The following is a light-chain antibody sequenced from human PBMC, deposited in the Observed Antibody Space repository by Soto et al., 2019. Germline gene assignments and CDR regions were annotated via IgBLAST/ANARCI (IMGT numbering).Light chain of an antibody. CDR3: HRTYCTLPIT. V-gene: IGKV1-39*01. CDR1: ESIARH. Sequence: DIQMTQSPSSLSASVGDRVTITCRASESIARHLNWYQQKPGKAPKLLIYAASSLRNGVPSRFRSGGSGTDFTLSISNLQPEEFSTDYCHRTYCTLPITFDQGTLPEI. J-gene: IGKJ5*01. CDR2: AAS.